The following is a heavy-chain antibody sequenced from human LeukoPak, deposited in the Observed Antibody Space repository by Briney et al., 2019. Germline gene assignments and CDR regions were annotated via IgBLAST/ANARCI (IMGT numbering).Heavy chain of an antibody. V-gene: IGHV1-46*02. Sequence: ASVKVSCKVSGDTLNELSMHWVRQAPGQGLEWMGIINPSGGSTSYAQKFQGRVTMTRDTSTSTVYMELSSLRSEDTAVYYCARAVWSGYFDYWGQGTLVTVSS. J-gene: IGHJ4*02. D-gene: IGHD3-3*01. CDR1: GDTLNELS. CDR3: ARAVWSGYFDY. CDR2: INPSGGST.